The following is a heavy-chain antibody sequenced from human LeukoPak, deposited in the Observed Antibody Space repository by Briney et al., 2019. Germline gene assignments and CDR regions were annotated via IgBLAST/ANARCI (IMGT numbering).Heavy chain of an antibody. CDR3: ARVGATGTPTHFDI. CDR1: GFTFSSYS. J-gene: IGHJ3*02. V-gene: IGHV3-21*01. Sequence: GGSLRLSCAASGFTFSSYSMNWVRQAPGKGLEWVSSISSSGTYKYYADSVKDRFTISRDTTQNSLYLQMNSLRAEDTAVYFCARVGATGTPTHFDIWGQGTMVTVSS. CDR2: ISSSGTYK. D-gene: IGHD1-1*01.